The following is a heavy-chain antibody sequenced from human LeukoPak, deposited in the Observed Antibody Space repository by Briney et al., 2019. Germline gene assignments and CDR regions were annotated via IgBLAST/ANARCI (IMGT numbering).Heavy chain of an antibody. CDR1: GFTFSSYA. D-gene: IGHD5-24*01. Sequence: GGSLRLSCAVSGFTFSSYAMGWVRQAPGKGLEWVAGITYNGDDRNYADSVKGRFTISRDNSKSTLDLQMNSLRAEDTALYYCARDGSWGWAQYDHWGQGILVTISS. V-gene: IGHV3-23*01. J-gene: IGHJ4*02. CDR2: ITYNGDDR. CDR3: ARDGSWGWAQYDH.